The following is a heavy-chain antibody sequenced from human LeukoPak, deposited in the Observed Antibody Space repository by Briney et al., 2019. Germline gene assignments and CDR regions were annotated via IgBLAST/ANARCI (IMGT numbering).Heavy chain of an antibody. J-gene: IGHJ4*02. Sequence: NPSETLSLTCTVSGDSISSRSYYWGWIRQPPGKGLEWIGSIYYSGITYYNPSLKSRVTISVDTSKNQFSLKLSSVTAADTAVYYCARVGVVFDYWGKGTLGPLSS. D-gene: IGHD3-16*01. CDR1: GDSISSRSYY. CDR2: IYYSGIT. CDR3: ARVGVVFDY. V-gene: IGHV4-39*01.